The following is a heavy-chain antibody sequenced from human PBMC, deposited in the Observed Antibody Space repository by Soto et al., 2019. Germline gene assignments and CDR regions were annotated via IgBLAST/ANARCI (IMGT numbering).Heavy chain of an antibody. CDR2: IYYSGST. J-gene: IGHJ4*02. CDR1: GGSISSYY. Sequence: SETLSLTCTVSGGSISSYYLSWIRQPPGKGLECIGYIYYSGSTNYNPSLKSRFTISRDNAKSSMYLQMNSLRAEDTAVYYCARAQTSTSGCLDYWGQGTLVTVSS. V-gene: IGHV4-59*12. D-gene: IGHD6-19*01. CDR3: ARAQTSTSGCLDY.